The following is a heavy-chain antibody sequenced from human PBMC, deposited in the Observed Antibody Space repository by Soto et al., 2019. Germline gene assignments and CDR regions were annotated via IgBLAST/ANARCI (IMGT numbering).Heavy chain of an antibody. J-gene: IGHJ4*02. CDR2: ISGSGAYT. CDR3: AKDPSPCCPPNYYFDY. CDR1: GFTFSAYA. Sequence: EVQLLESGGGLIQPGGSLRLSCAASGFTFSAYAMGWVRQAPGKGLEWVSTISGSGAYTYYADSVKGRFTVSRDNSKNTVYLQMNSLRAEDTAVYYCAKDPSPCCPPNYYFDYWGQGTLVTVSS. V-gene: IGHV3-23*01. D-gene: IGHD2-15*01.